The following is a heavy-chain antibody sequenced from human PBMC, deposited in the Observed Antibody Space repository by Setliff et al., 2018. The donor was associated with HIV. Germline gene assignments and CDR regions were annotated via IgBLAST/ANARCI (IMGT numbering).Heavy chain of an antibody. J-gene: IGHJ4*02. D-gene: IGHD6-19*01. CDR3: AKDRAAVAGSDLFDY. Sequence: PGGSLRLSCAASGFTFSSYGIHWVRQAPGKGLEWVAFIRNDGSDKHYVDSVKGRFTISRDNSKNTLYLQMNSLRAEDTAVYYCAKDRAAVAGSDLFDYWGQGTLVT. CDR2: IRNDGSDK. V-gene: IGHV3-30*02. CDR1: GFTFSSYG.